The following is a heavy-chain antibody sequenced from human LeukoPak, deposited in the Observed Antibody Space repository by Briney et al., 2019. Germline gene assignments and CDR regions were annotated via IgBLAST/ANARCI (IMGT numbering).Heavy chain of an antibody. V-gene: IGHV4-59*12. Sequence: GSLRLSCAASGFTFSSYAMSWVRQPPGKGLEWIGNIYYSGNTYYNPSLKSRVSISVDTSKNQFSLKLSSVTVADTSVYYCARARYTTFVFDYWGQGTLVTVSS. CDR1: GFTFSSYA. CDR2: IYYSGNT. CDR3: ARARYTTFVFDY. J-gene: IGHJ4*02. D-gene: IGHD3-16*02.